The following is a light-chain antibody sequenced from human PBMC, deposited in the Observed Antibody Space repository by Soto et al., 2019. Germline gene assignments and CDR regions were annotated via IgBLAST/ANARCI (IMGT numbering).Light chain of an antibody. Sequence: DIQMTQSPSSLSASVGDRVTITCRASQTISTYLNWFQQKPGKAPKLLIYTASSLQSGVPSRFSGSGSGTEFTLTVNSLQAEDFATYYCQQSYTSPTTFGQGTRLEIK. CDR3: QQSYTSPTT. V-gene: IGKV1-39*01. CDR2: TAS. J-gene: IGKJ5*01. CDR1: QTISTY.